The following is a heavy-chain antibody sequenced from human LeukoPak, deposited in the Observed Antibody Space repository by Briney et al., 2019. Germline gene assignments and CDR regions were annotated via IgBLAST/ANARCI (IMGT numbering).Heavy chain of an antibody. CDR2: IKTDGSIK. Sequence: GGSLRLSRAASGFTFSTYWMHWVRQAPGKGLEWVSRIKTDGSIKSSADSVKGRFTISRDNPKNTLYLQMNSLRAEDTAVYFCAKRGVVIRVILVGFHKEAYYFDSWGQGALVTVSS. J-gene: IGHJ4*02. V-gene: IGHV3-74*01. D-gene: IGHD3-22*01. CDR3: AKRGVVIRVILVGFHKEAYYFDS. CDR1: GFTFSTYW.